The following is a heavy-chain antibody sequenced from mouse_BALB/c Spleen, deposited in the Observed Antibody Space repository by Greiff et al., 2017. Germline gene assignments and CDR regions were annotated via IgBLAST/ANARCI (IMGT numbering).Heavy chain of an antibody. CDR2: IDPANGNT. J-gene: IGHJ4*01. V-gene: IGHV14-3*02. CDR1: GFNIKDTY. D-gene: IGHD2-4*01. CDR3: ARGDYDIENAMDY. Sequence: VQLQQSGAELVKPGASVKLSCTASGFNIKDTYMHWVKQRPEQGLEWIGRIDPANGNTKYDPKFQGKATITADTSSNTAYLQLSSLTSEDTAVYYCARGDYDIENAMDYWGQGTSVTVSS.